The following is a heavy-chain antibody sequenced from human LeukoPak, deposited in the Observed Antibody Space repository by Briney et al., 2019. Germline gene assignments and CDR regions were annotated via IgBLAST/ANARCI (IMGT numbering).Heavy chain of an antibody. CDR1: GGSFSGYY. V-gene: IGHV4-34*01. CDR3: ARGSYYYGSGSYYSRSNYMDV. Sequence: PETLSLTCAVYGGSFSGYYWSWIRQPPGKGLEWIGEINHSGSTNYNPSLKNRVTISVHTSKNQFSLKLSSVTAADTAVYYCARGSYYYGSGSYYSRSNYMDVWGKGTTVTVSS. D-gene: IGHD3-10*01. J-gene: IGHJ6*03. CDR2: INHSGST.